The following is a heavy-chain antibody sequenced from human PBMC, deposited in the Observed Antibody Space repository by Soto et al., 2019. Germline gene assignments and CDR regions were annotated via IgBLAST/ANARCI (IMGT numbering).Heavy chain of an antibody. CDR3: ARGSGNRGSARYYGLDV. J-gene: IGHJ6*02. CDR2: VSFDGTNK. Sequence: ESGGGVVQAERSLRLSCGASGFTFSSYGMHWVRQSPGKGLEWVAVVSFDGTNKDYADSVKGRFIISRDNPKNTLFLQMDSLRGEDTAVYFCARGSGNRGSARYYGLDVWGLGTTVTVSS. D-gene: IGHD3-10*01. CDR1: GFTFSSYG. V-gene: IGHV3-33*05.